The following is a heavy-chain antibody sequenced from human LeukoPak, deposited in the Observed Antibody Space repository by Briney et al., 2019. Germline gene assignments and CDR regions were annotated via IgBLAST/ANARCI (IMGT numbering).Heavy chain of an antibody. CDR2: INHSGSA. V-gene: IGHV4-34*01. CDR1: GGSFSGSY. Sequence: PSETLSVTCAVPGGSFSGSYWSWIREPPGEGLEWIGEINHSGSANYNPSLKSRVTISVDTSKNQFSLKLSSVTAADTAVYYCARGGDYYYDSSGYYYGDAFDIWGQGTMVTVSS. D-gene: IGHD3-22*01. J-gene: IGHJ3*02. CDR3: ARGGDYYYDSSGYYYGDAFDI.